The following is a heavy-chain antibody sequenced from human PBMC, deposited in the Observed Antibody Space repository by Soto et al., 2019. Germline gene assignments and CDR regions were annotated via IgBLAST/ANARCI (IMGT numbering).Heavy chain of an antibody. J-gene: IGHJ4*02. D-gene: IGHD2-21*01. Sequence: GGSLRLSCSISGFTSGNYAMNWVRQAPGKGLEWLSVISGSGLIAYYADSVKGRFTVSSDKPKSTVVLQLTNLTLEDTAIYYCAQAERFWVPFRWGKRTLVTV. CDR1: GFTSGNYA. V-gene: IGHV3-23*01. CDR2: ISGSGLIA. CDR3: AQAERFWVPFR.